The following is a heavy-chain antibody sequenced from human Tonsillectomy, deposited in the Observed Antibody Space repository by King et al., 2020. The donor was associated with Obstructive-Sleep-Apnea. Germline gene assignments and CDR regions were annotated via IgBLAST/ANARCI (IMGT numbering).Heavy chain of an antibody. CDR2: IKNKAQRYTT. J-gene: IGHJ4*02. Sequence: VQLVESGGGLVRPGGSLRLSCAASGFSFNDYYMDCVRQAPGKGLEWVGRIKNKAQRYTTEYAAYVKGRVTISIDDSKNSLYLQMNSLKRDDTAVYYCVRTNYYDGTGYHSDSWGQGTLVTVPS. CDR3: VRTNYYDGTGYHSDS. D-gene: IGHD3-22*01. V-gene: IGHV3-72*01. CDR1: GFSFNDYY.